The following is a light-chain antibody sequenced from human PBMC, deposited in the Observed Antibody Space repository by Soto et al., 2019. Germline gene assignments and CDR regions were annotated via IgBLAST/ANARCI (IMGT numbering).Light chain of an antibody. CDR2: GAS. Sequence: EIVMTQSPATLSVSPGERATLSCRASQSVSSNLAWYQQKPGQAPRLLIYGASTRATGIPARFNGSGSGTAFTLTISSLQSEDFAIYYCQQYNNWPPYTFGQGTKLEIK. V-gene: IGKV3-15*01. CDR1: QSVSSN. J-gene: IGKJ2*01. CDR3: QQYNNWPPYT.